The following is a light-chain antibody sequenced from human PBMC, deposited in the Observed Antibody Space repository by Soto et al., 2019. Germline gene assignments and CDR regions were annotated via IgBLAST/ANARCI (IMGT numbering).Light chain of an antibody. CDR3: CSYAGSSTFYV. CDR2: EGS. Sequence: LTQPASVSGSPGQSITISCTGTSSDVGTYNLVSWYQQHPGKAPKLMIYEGSKRPSGVSNRFSGSKSGNTASLTISGLQAEDEADYYCCSYAGSSTFYVFGSGTKVTVL. J-gene: IGLJ1*01. CDR1: SSDVGTYNL. V-gene: IGLV2-23*01.